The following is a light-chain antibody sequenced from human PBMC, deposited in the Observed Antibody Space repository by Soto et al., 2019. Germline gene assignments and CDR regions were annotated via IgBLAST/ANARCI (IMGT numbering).Light chain of an antibody. CDR3: QQRSNWPPV. Sequence: EIVLTQSPATLSLSPGERATLSCRASQSVSSYLAWYQQKPGQAPRLLIYDASNRATGIPARFSGSGSGTDFTLTISSLGPEDFAVYYCQQRSNWPPVFGQGTKVDIK. J-gene: IGKJ1*01. V-gene: IGKV3-11*01. CDR1: QSVSSY. CDR2: DAS.